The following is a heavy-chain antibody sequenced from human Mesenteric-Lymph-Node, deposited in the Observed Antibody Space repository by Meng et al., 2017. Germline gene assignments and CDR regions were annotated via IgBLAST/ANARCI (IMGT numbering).Heavy chain of an antibody. CDR2: IYHSGST. J-gene: IGHJ4*02. V-gene: IGHV4-4*02. CDR3: ARVGQWLPIDY. CDR1: GGSIISSVW. Sequence: QGQLQESGPGLVKPSGTLSLPCAVSGGSIISSVWWSWVHQSPGKGLEWIGEIYHSGSTNYNPSLKSRVTISVDKSKNQFSLNLSSVTAADTAVYYCARVGQWLPIDYWGQGTLVTVSS. D-gene: IGHD6-19*01.